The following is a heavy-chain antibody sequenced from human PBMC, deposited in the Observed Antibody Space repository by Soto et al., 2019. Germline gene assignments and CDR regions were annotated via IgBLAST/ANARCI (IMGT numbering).Heavy chain of an antibody. CDR1: GYTFTGYY. Sequence: ASVKVSCKASGYTFTGYYMHWVRQDPGQGLEWMGWINPNSGGTNHAHKFQGRVTMTRDPSISTAYMERSTVRSHDTAVYNCARDSGSIAGISAFDSLGQGTRVTV. J-gene: IGHJ3*02. CDR2: INPNSGGT. D-gene: IGHD6-6*01. CDR3: ARDSGSIAGISAFDS. V-gene: IGHV1-2*07.